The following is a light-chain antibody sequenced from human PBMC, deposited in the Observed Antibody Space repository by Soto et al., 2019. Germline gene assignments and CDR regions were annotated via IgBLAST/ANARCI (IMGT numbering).Light chain of an antibody. CDR3: QQSFTTPWT. V-gene: IGKV1-5*03. Sequence: DIQMTQSPSTLSASVGDRVTITCRASQTIDSWLAWYQQRPGKPPNLLIYKASTLASGVPSRFSGSGSGTDFTLTINSLQPEDFATYYCQQSFTTPWTFGQGTKVDIK. CDR2: KAS. CDR1: QTIDSW. J-gene: IGKJ1*01.